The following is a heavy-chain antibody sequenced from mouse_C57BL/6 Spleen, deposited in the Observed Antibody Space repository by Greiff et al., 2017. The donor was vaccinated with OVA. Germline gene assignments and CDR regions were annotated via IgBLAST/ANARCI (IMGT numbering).Heavy chain of an antibody. CDR3: AIEDSPLAMDY. V-gene: IGHV1-85*01. CDR1: GYTFTSYD. Sequence: QVQLQQSGPELVKPGASVKLSCKASGYTFTSYDINWVKQRPGQGLEWIGWIYPRDGSNKYNEKLKGKATLTVDTSSSTAYMELHSLTSEDSAVYFCAIEDSPLAMDYWGQGTSVTVSS. D-gene: IGHD6-1*01. J-gene: IGHJ4*01. CDR2: IYPRDGSN.